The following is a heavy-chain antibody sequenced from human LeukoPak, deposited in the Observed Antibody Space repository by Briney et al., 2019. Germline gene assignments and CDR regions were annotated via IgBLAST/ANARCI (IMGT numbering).Heavy chain of an antibody. CDR3: ARYLATSYYYYYYMDV. CDR1: GFTFDDYA. V-gene: IGHV3-9*01. J-gene: IGHJ6*03. Sequence: GGSLRLSCAASGFTFDDYAMHWVRQAPGKGLEWVSGISWNSGSIGYADSVKGRFTISRDNAKNSLYLRMNSLRAEDTAVYYCARYLATSYYYYYYMDVWGKGTTVTVSS. CDR2: ISWNSGSI. D-gene: IGHD5-12*01.